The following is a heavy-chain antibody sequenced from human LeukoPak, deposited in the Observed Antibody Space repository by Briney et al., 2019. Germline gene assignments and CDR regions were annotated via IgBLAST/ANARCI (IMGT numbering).Heavy chain of an antibody. D-gene: IGHD3-16*01. CDR3: AKDIGGGSYGDYYYYYGMDV. Sequence: GGPLRLSCAASGFTFDDYAMHWVRQAPGKGLEWVSGISWNSGSLGYADSVKGRFTISRDNAKNSLYLQMNSLRAEDTALYYCAKDIGGGSYGDYYYYYGMDVWGQGTTVTVSS. CDR1: GFTFDDYA. V-gene: IGHV3-9*01. J-gene: IGHJ6*02. CDR2: ISWNSGSL.